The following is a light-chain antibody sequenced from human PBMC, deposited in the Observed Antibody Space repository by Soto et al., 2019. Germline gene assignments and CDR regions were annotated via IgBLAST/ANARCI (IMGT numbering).Light chain of an antibody. CDR2: EGT. CDR3: CSYAGSSTFL. CDR1: SSGVGSYNL. J-gene: IGLJ2*01. V-gene: IGLV2-23*03. Sequence: QSALTQPASVSGSPGQSITISCTGTSSGVGSYNLVSWYQQHPGKAPKLMIYEGTQQPSGVYNRFSGAKSGNTASLTISGLQAEDEADYYCCSYAGSSTFLFGGGTQLTVL.